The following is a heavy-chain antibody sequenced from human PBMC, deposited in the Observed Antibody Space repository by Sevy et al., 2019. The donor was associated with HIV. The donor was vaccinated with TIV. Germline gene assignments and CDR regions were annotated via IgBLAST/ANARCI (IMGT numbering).Heavy chain of an antibody. V-gene: IGHV1-69*13. Sequence: ASVKVSCKASGGTFSSYAISWVRQAPGQGLEWMGGIIPIFGTANYAQMFQGRVTITADESTSTAYMELSSLRSEDTAVYYCARVGRTAPYYDFWSGSFDYWGQGTLVTVSS. CDR2: IIPIFGTA. D-gene: IGHD3-3*01. CDR1: GGTFSSYA. J-gene: IGHJ4*02. CDR3: ARVGRTAPYYDFWSGSFDY.